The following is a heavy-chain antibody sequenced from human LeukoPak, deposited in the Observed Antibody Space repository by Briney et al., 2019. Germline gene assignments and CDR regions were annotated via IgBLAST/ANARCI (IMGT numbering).Heavy chain of an antibody. Sequence: GASVKVSCKASGYTFTSYGISWMRQAPGQGLEWMGWISAYNGNTTYAKKLQGRVTMTTDTSTSTAYMELRSLRSDDTAVYYCARLLPSPDIESGHAFDIWGQGTMVTVSS. CDR3: ARLLPSPDIESGHAFDI. D-gene: IGHD3-22*01. CDR2: ISAYNGNT. J-gene: IGHJ3*02. V-gene: IGHV1-18*01. CDR1: GYTFTSYG.